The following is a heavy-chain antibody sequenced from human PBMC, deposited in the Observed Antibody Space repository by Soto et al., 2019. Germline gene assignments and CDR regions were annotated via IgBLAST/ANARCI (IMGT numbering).Heavy chain of an antibody. J-gene: IGHJ4*02. Sequence: QVQLVESGGGVVQPGRFLRVSCAASGVTFSSYAMHWVRQAPGKGLEWVAVISYDGSNKYYADSVKGRFTISRDNSKNTLYLQMNSLRAEDTAVYYCARDSGWYAFDYWGQGTLVTVSS. CDR1: GVTFSSYA. D-gene: IGHD2-15*01. CDR2: ISYDGSNK. V-gene: IGHV3-30-3*01. CDR3: ARDSGWYAFDY.